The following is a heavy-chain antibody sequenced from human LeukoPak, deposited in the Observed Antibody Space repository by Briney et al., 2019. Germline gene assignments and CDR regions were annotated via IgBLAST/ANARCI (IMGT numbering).Heavy chain of an antibody. CDR3: ARVVYDDFWSGPSYYYMDV. Sequence: GGSLRLSCAASGFTFSSYWMSWVRRAPGKGLEWVANLKQDGSEKYYVDSVKGRFTISRDNAKNSLYLQMNSLRAEDTAVYYCARVVYDDFWSGPSYYYMDVWGKGTTVTVSS. J-gene: IGHJ6*03. D-gene: IGHD3-3*01. V-gene: IGHV3-7*01. CDR2: LKQDGSEK. CDR1: GFTFSSYW.